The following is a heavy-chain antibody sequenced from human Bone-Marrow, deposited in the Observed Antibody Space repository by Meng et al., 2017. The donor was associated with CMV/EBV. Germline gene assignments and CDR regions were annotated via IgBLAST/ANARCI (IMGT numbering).Heavy chain of an antibody. Sequence: ASVKVSCKASGYTFSSYGISWVRQAPGQGLEWMGWISAYNGNTNHAQNLQGRVTMTTDTSTSTAYMELRSLRSDDTAVYYCARELMVVSPTLFYYYGMDVWGQGTTVPST. V-gene: IGHV1-18*01. CDR1: GYTFSSYG. CDR3: ARELMVVSPTLFYYYGMDV. J-gene: IGHJ6*02. CDR2: ISAYNGNT. D-gene: IGHD2-15*01.